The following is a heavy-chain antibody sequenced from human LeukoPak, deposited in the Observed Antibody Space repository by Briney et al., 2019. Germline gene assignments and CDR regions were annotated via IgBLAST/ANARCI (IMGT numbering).Heavy chain of an antibody. J-gene: IGHJ4*02. CDR3: ARGYSYGWGY. V-gene: IGHV3-23*01. CDR1: GFTFSSYA. D-gene: IGHD5-18*01. Sequence: GGSLRLSCVASGFTFSSYAMSWVRQAPGKGLEWVSGISGSGGSTYYADSVKGRITISRDNSKNTLYLQMNSLRAEDTAAYYCARGYSYGWGYWGQGTLVTVSS. CDR2: ISGSGGST.